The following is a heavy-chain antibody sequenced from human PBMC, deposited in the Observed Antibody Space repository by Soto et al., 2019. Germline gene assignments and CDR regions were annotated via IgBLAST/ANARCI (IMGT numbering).Heavy chain of an antibody. Sequence: QVQLVESGGGLVKPGGSLRLSCVASGFTLSDYYMSWIRQAPGKGLEWVSYISSSGTIDNYADSVKGRFTISRDNAKNSLFLLMNGLRAEDTAVNYCARRTMGNYYYMDVWGKGTTVTVSS. CDR2: ISSSGTID. J-gene: IGHJ6*03. CDR1: GFTLSDYY. CDR3: ARRTMGNYYYMDV. V-gene: IGHV3-11*01. D-gene: IGHD3-10*01.